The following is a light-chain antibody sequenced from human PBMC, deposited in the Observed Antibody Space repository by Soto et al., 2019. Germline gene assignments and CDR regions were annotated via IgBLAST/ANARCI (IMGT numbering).Light chain of an antibody. J-gene: IGLJ3*02. CDR3: CSYAGSYTWV. CDR2: DVS. Sequence: QSALPQPRSVSGSPGQSVTISCTGTSSDVGTYKYVSWYQQQPGKAPKLMVYDVSERPSGVPDRFSGSKSGNTASLTISGLQAEDERDYYCCSYAGSYTWVFGGGTKVTVL. CDR1: SSDVGTYKY. V-gene: IGLV2-11*01.